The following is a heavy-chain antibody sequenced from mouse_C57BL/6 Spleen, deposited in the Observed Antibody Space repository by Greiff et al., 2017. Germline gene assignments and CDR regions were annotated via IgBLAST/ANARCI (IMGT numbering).Heavy chain of an antibody. J-gene: IGHJ4*01. CDR3: ASEGGYPYYAMDY. V-gene: IGHV3-6*01. CDR2: ISYDGSN. CDR1: GYSFTSCYF. D-gene: IGHD2-2*01. Sequence: EVQLLQSGPGLVKPSQSLSLSCSATGYSFTSCYFWYLLQPLPENQLELMGIISYDGSNNYNPSLKNRITITRYTSKNQFFLKLNSVTTEDAATYCCASEGGYPYYAMDYWGQGTSVTVSS.